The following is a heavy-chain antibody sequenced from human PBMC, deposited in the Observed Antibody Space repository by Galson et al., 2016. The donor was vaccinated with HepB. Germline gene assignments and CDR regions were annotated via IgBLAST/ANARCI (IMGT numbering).Heavy chain of an antibody. CDR3: ARASPRDSSGWYPDAFDI. Sequence: ATLSLACTVSGCSISSYYLSWIRQPPGKGLEWIGYIYYSGSTNYNPSLKSRVTISVDTSKNQFSLKLSSVTAADTAVYYCARASPRDSSGWYPDAFDIWGQGTTVTVSS. CDR2: IYYSGST. V-gene: IGHV4-59*01. CDR1: GCSISSYY. D-gene: IGHD6-19*01. J-gene: IGHJ3*02.